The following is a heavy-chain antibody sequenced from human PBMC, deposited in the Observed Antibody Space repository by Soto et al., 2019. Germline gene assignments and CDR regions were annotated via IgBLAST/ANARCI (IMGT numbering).Heavy chain of an antibody. Sequence: GGSLRLSCAASGFTFDDYGMSWVRQAPGKGLEWVSGINWNGGSTGYADSVKGRFTISRDNAKNSLYLQMNSLRAEDTALYHCARASYEYRGVYYYYYMDVWGKGTTVTVSS. D-gene: IGHD3-10*01. CDR3: ARASYEYRGVYYYYYMDV. J-gene: IGHJ6*03. V-gene: IGHV3-20*01. CDR1: GFTFDDYG. CDR2: INWNGGST.